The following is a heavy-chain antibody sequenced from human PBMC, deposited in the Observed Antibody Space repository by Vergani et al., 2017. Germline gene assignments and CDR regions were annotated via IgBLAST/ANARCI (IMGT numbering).Heavy chain of an antibody. Sequence: QVQLVQYGAEVKKPGASVKVSCKASGYTFTSYGISWVRQAPGQGLEWMGWISAYNGNTNYAQKLQGRVTMTTDTSTSTAYMELRSLRSDDTAVYYCARDWLGAAAGTGRXFDPWGQGTLVTVSS. CDR3: ARDWLGAAAGTGRXFDP. CDR1: GYTFTSYG. CDR2: ISAYNGNT. D-gene: IGHD6-13*01. V-gene: IGHV1-18*01. J-gene: IGHJ5*02.